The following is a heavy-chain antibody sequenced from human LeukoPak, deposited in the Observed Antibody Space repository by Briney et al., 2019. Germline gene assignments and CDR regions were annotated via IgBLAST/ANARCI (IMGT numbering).Heavy chain of an antibody. V-gene: IGHV3-NL1*01. J-gene: IGHJ3*02. D-gene: IGHD6-13*01. CDR3: AKIIAVAGTGEDNVFDI. CDR1: GFTFSSYS. CDR2: LYRDGGTT. Sequence: GGSLRLSCAASGFTFSSYSMNWVRQAPGKGLEWLAILYRDGGTTYYADSVKGRFTISRDSSKNTLYLQMNSLRAEDTAVYYCAKIIAVAGTGEDNVFDIWGQGTMVTVSS.